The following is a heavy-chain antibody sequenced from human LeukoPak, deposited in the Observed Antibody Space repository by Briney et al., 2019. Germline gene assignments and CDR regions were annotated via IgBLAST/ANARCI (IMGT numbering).Heavy chain of an antibody. CDR1: GGSFSGYY. CDR3: ARDLDPDAFDI. CDR2: INHSGST. J-gene: IGHJ3*02. Sequence: SETLSLTCAVYGGSFSGYYWSWIRQPPGEGLEWIGEINHSGSTDYNPSLKSRVTISVDTSKNQFSLKLSSVTAADTAVYYCARDLDPDAFDIWGQGTMVTVSS. V-gene: IGHV4-34*01. D-gene: IGHD3/OR15-3a*01.